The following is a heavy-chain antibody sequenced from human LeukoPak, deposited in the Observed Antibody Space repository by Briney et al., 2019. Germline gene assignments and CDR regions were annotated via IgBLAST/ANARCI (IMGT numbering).Heavy chain of an antibody. CDR2: INADGRST. V-gene: IGHV3-74*01. CDR3: ARDWRITYGSSCPDY. Sequence: GGSLRLSCAASGFTFSNYWMHWVRQAPGKGLVWVSRINADGRSTIYADSVKGRFTISRDNAKNTLYLQMNSLRAEDTAVYYCARDWRITYGSSCPDYWGQGTLVTVSS. CDR1: GFTFSNYW. D-gene: IGHD3-22*01. J-gene: IGHJ4*02.